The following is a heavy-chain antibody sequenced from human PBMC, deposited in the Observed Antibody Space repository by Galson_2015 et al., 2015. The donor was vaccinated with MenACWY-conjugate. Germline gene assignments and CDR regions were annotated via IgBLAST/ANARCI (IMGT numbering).Heavy chain of an antibody. D-gene: IGHD3-10*01. CDR1: GFTVSGNY. Sequence: SLRLSCAASGFTVSGNYMSWVRQASGRGLEWVGRIRGKVGSYATVYAASMKGRFIISRDDSKGTAYLQMNSLETEDTAVYYCSRLGEDTSYFSNYDMDVWGQGATVTVSS. J-gene: IGHJ6*02. V-gene: IGHV3-73*01. CDR2: IRGKVGSYAT. CDR3: SRLGEDTSYFSNYDMDV.